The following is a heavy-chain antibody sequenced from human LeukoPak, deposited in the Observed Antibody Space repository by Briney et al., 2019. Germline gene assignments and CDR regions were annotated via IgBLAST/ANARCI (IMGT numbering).Heavy chain of an antibody. V-gene: IGHV4-61*05. D-gene: IGHD3-22*01. CDR3: ARGGGGDYYDSSLDY. J-gene: IGHJ4*02. CDR1: GGSISSSSYY. Sequence: PSETLSLTCTVSGGSISSSSYYWGWIRQPPGKGLEWIGYIYYSGSTNYNPSLKSRVTISVDTSKNQFSLKLSSVTAADTAVYYCARGGGGDYYDSSLDYWGQGTLVTVSS. CDR2: IYYSGST.